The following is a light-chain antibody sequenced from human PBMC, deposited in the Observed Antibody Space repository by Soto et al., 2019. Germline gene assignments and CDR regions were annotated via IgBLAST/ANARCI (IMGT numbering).Light chain of an antibody. Sequence: DIVVTQSPLTLPVTPGEPASISCRSSQSLLYNDTYNYLDWYLQKPGQSPQLLNYLGSHRASGVPDRFSGSGSGTDFTLKISRVEAEDFGTYYCMQALQSLTFGQGTRLEIQ. V-gene: IGKV2-28*01. CDR1: QSLLYNDTYNY. CDR3: MQALQSLT. J-gene: IGKJ5*01. CDR2: LGS.